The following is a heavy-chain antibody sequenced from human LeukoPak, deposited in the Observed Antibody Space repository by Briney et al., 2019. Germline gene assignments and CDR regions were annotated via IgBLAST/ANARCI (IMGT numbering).Heavy chain of an antibody. V-gene: IGHV3-74*01. CDR1: GFTFSSYW. CDR2: ISSGGRST. CDR3: ARDDFGS. J-gene: IGHJ4*02. Sequence: GGSLRLSCAASGFTFSSYWMHWVRQAPGKGLVWVSRISSGGRSTTYADSVKGRFTISRDNAKNTLYLQMSSLRADDTAVYYCARDDFGSWGQGTLVTVSS.